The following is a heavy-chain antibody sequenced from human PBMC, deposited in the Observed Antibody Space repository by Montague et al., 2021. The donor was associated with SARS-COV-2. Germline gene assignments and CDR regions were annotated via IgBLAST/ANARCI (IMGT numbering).Heavy chain of an antibody. CDR3: ARHRNYGDHSLDNWFHP. CDR2: IYNSGTT. J-gene: IGHJ5*02. V-gene: IGHV4-39*01. Sequence: SETLSLTRTVSGDSTSCPNCYWGWIRQAPGKGLDWIGTIYNSGTTYYNPSLKSRLTISIDTSKNQFSLKLTSVTAADTAVYYCARHRNYGDHSLDNWFHPWGQGTLVTVSS. D-gene: IGHD4-17*01. CDR1: GDSTSCPNCY.